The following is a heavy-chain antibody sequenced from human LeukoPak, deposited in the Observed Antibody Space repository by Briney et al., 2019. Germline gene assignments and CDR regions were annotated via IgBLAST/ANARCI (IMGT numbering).Heavy chain of an antibody. D-gene: IGHD3-16*01. CDR3: AKMRRGWGLFDV. CDR1: GFTFSSYS. J-gene: IGHJ4*02. V-gene: IGHV3-21*04. CDR2: ISSSSSYI. Sequence: PGGSLRLSCAASGFTFSSYSMNWVRQAPGKGLEWVSSISSSSSYIYYADSVKGRFTISRDNSKNTVYLQMNSLSAEDTAIYYCAKMRRGWGLFDVWGQGILVTVSS.